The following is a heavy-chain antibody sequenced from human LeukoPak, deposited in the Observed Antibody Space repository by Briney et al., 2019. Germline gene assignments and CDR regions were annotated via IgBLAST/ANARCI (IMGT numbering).Heavy chain of an antibody. CDR3: AKDYYDSSGFSAFDC. CDR2: IWYERSNK. Sequence: GGPLRLSCTASGFTLSSYGMPWGRQAPGKGLEWVGVIWYERSNKYYADSVKGRFTIYRDNSKNTLYLQVNSLRAEDTAVYYCAKDYYDSSGFSAFDCWGQGTLVTVSS. J-gene: IGHJ4*02. CDR1: GFTLSSYG. D-gene: IGHD3-22*01. V-gene: IGHV3-33*06.